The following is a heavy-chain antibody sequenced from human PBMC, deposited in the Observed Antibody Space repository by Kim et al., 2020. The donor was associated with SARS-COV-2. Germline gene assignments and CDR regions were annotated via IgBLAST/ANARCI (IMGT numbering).Heavy chain of an antibody. CDR2: IYYSRST. D-gene: IGHD2-21*02. CDR1: GGSISSGGYY. J-gene: IGHJ3*02. Sequence: SETLSLTCTVSGGSISSGGYYWSWIRQHPGKGLEWIGYIYYSRSTYYNPSLKSRVTISVDTSKNQFSLKLSSVTAADTAVYYCARTLGGDDAFDIWGQGTMVTVSS. CDR3: ARTLGGDDAFDI. V-gene: IGHV4-31*03.